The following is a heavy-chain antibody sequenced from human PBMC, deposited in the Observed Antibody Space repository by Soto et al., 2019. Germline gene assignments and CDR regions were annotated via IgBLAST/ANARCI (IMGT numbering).Heavy chain of an antibody. Sequence: PWGSLRLACAASGVTFSSYALNGVRQAPGKGLEWVSAISGSGGGTYYADSVKGRFTISRDNSKNTLYLQMNSLGAGDTAVYYCTKERLHSSDNYYNLFAYWGPGTLVTVSS. CDR3: TKERLHSSDNYYNLFAY. CDR2: ISGSGGGT. J-gene: IGHJ4*02. V-gene: IGHV3-23*01. D-gene: IGHD3-10*01. CDR1: GVTFSSYA.